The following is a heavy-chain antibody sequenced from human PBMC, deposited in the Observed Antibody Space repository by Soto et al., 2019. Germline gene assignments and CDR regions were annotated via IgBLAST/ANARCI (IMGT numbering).Heavy chain of an antibody. CDR3: VKDEGAAAGTFAFDI. J-gene: IGHJ3*02. D-gene: IGHD6-13*01. CDR2: ISSNGGST. Sequence: GGSLRLSCSASGFTFSSYAMHWVRQAPGKGLEYVSAISSNGGSTYYADSVKGRFTISRDNSKNTLYLQMSSLRAEDTAVYYCVKDEGAAAGTFAFDIWGQGTMVTVSS. V-gene: IGHV3-64D*09. CDR1: GFTFSSYA.